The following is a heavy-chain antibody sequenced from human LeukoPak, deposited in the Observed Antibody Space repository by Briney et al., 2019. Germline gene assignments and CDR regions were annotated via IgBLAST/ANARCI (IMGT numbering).Heavy chain of an antibody. CDR1: GGSISSGGYY. D-gene: IGHD6-13*01. Sequence: SETLSLTCTVSGGSISSGGYYWGWIRQHPGKGLEWIGYIYYSGSTYYNPSLKSRVTISVDTSKNQFSLKLSSVTAADTAVYYCAREGSSSWLRGGSSFDYWGQGTLVTVSS. J-gene: IGHJ4*02. CDR3: AREGSSSWLRGGSSFDY. V-gene: IGHV4-31*03. CDR2: IYYSGST.